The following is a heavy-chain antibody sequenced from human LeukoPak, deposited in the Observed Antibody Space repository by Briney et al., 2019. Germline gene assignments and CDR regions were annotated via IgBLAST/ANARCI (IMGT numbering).Heavy chain of an antibody. D-gene: IGHD2-15*01. V-gene: IGHV4-31*03. CDR3: ARGGCSGGSCYCAY. Sequence: PSETLSLTCTVSGGSISSGGYYWSWIRQHPGKGLEWIGYIYYSGSTYYNPSLKSRVTISVDTSNNQFSLKLSSVTAADTAVYYCARGGCSGGSCYCAYWGQGTLVTVSS. J-gene: IGHJ4*02. CDR2: IYYSGST. CDR1: GGSISSGGYY.